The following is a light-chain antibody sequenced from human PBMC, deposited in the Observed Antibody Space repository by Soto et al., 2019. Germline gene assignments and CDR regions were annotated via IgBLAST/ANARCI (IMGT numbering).Light chain of an antibody. Sequence: QSALTQPASVSGSPGQSITITCTGTSSDIGGYDYVSWYQHHPGKAPKVIIYEVTNRPSGVSNRFSGSKSGDTASLTISGLRAEDEADYYCSSYTSSTDYVFGTGTKLTVL. CDR3: SSYTSSTDYV. CDR1: SSDIGGYDY. J-gene: IGLJ1*01. CDR2: EVT. V-gene: IGLV2-14*01.